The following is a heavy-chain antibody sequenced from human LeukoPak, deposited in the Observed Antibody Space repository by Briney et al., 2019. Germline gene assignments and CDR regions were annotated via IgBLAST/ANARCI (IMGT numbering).Heavy chain of an antibody. D-gene: IGHD3-3*01. CDR3: ARVFRGAVTSSWFDP. J-gene: IGHJ5*02. CDR2: ICDGGSS. Sequence: WETLSLTCSVSGASMNGHYWTWIRLSPGKGLEWIGYICDGGSSSYNPYLRSRVIMALEASKNEFSLRLNSVTVADRGVYSCARVFRGAVTSSWFDPWGEGALVTVSS. V-gene: IGHV4-59*11. CDR1: GASMNGHY.